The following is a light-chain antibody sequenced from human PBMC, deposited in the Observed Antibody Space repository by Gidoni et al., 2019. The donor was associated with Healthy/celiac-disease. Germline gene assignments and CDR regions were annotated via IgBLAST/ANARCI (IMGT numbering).Light chain of an antibody. CDR2: ENN. CDR1: SSNSGSNY. J-gene: IGLJ2*01. V-gene: IGLV1-51*01. CDR3: GTWDSSLSAGV. Sequence: QSVLTQPPSVSAAPGQKVTISCSGSSSNSGSNYVSWYQQLPGTAPKLLIYENNKRPSGIPDRFSGSKSGTSATLGITGLQTGDEADYYCGTWDSSLSAGVFGGGTKLTVL.